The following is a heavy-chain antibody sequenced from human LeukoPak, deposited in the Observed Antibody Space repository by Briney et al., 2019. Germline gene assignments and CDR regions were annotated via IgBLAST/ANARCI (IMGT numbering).Heavy chain of an antibody. V-gene: IGHV4-59*01. CDR2: IYYSGST. Sequence: SETLSLTXTVSGGSISSYYWSWIRQPPGKGLEWIGYIYYSGSTNYNPSLKSRVAISVDTSKNQFSLKLSSVTAADTAVYYCARSDPYFDYWGPGTLVTVSS. J-gene: IGHJ4*02. CDR3: ARSDPYFDY. CDR1: GGSISSYY.